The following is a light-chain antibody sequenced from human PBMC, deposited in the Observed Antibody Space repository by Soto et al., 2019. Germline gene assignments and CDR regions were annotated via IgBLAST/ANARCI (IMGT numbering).Light chain of an antibody. Sequence: SVSPGERATLSCRASQSVNSNLAWYQQKPGQAPRLLIYGASSRATGIPARFSGSGSGTEFTLTISSLQSEDCAIYYCQQYHTWPITFGGGTKVDIK. CDR2: GAS. V-gene: IGKV3D-15*01. J-gene: IGKJ4*01. CDR1: QSVNSN. CDR3: QQYHTWPIT.